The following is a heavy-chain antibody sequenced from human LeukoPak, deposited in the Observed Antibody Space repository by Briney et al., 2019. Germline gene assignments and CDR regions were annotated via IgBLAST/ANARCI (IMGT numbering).Heavy chain of an antibody. Sequence: KPGGSLRLSCAASGFTFSNAWMSWVRQAPGKGLEWVGRIKSKTDGGTTDYAAPVKGRFTISRDDSKNTLYLQMNSLKTEDTAVYYCTTEAYDDYEGYYSDYWGQGILVTVSS. V-gene: IGHV3-15*01. D-gene: IGHD4-17*01. CDR2: IKSKTDGGTT. CDR1: GFTFSNAW. CDR3: TTEAYDDYEGYYSDY. J-gene: IGHJ4*02.